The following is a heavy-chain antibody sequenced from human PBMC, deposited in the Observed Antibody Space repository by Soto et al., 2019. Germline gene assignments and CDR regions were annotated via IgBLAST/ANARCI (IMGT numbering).Heavy chain of an antibody. D-gene: IGHD6-13*01. J-gene: IGHJ3*02. V-gene: IGHV1-24*01. CDR3: ATLYLVAAAGSAFDI. Sequence: ASVKVSCKVSGYTPTELSMHWVRQAPGKGLEWMGGFDPEDGETIYAQKFQGRVTMTEDTSTDTAYMELSSLRSEDTAVYYCATLYLVAAAGSAFDIWGQGTMVTVSS. CDR2: FDPEDGET. CDR1: GYTPTELS.